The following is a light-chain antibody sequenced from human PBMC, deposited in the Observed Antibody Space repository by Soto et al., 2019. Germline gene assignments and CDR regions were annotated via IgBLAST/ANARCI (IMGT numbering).Light chain of an antibody. V-gene: IGKV1-5*03. CDR2: KAS. Sequence: DIKITQSPSTLSASVGDRVIITCRASESISNWLAWYQQKPGKAPNLLIYKASSLKSGVPLRFSGSGSGTEFTLTINSLQPDDFATYYCQQYDTYWTFGQGTKVDIK. J-gene: IGKJ1*01. CDR3: QQYDTYWT. CDR1: ESISNW.